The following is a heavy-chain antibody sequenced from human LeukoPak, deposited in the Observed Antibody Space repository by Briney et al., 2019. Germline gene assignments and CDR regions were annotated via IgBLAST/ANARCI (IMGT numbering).Heavy chain of an antibody. D-gene: IGHD3-3*01. CDR2: MRYDGTNK. J-gene: IGHJ4*02. V-gene: IGHV3-30*02. CDR1: GIIFSHYA. CDR3: AKDLRFLEWSTPSFDY. Sequence: GGSLRLSCTASGIIFSHYAMSWVRQAPGKGLEWVAFMRYDGTNKYYADSVKGRFAISRDNSKNTLYLQMNSLRAEDTAVYYCAKDLRFLEWSTPSFDYWGQGTLVTVSS.